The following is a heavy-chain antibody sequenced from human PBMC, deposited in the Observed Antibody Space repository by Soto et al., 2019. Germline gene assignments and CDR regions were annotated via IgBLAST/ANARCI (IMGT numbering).Heavy chain of an antibody. CDR1: GGSVSNSY. CDR3: ARGRSHEWELLVQYFDY. CDR2: VYYSGST. J-gene: IGHJ4*02. V-gene: IGHV4-59*02. D-gene: IGHD1-26*01. Sequence: QVQLQESGPGLVKPSETLSLTCTVSGGSVSNSYWGWIRQPPGKGLEWVAYVYYSGSTNYNPSLGSRVTISVDKSKNKFSLKMTAVTGADTAVYYCARGRSHEWELLVQYFDYWGQGTLVTVSS.